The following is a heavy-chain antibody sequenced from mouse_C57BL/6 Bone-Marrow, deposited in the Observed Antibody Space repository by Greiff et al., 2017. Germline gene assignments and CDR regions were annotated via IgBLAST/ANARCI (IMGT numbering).Heavy chain of an antibody. Sequence: QVQLQQPGAELVMPGASVKLSCKASGYTFTSYWMHWVKQRPGQGLEWIGEIVPSDSYTNYNQKFKGKSTLTVDKSSSTAYMQLSSLTSEDSAVYYCARLPYGKEYCTMDYWDQGTSVTVSS. J-gene: IGHJ4*01. CDR2: IVPSDSYT. CDR1: GYTFTSYW. D-gene: IGHD2-1*01. V-gene: IGHV1-69*01. CDR3: ARLPYGKEYCTMDY.